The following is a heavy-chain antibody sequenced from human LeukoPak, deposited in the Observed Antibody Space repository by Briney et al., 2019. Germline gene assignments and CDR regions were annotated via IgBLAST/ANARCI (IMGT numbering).Heavy chain of an antibody. CDR1: GFSIKSSYW. J-gene: IGHJ4*02. CDR3: ARETSRIIYY. V-gene: IGHV4-28*03. CDR2: IYLNGNT. Sequence: SETLSLICAVAGFSIKSSYWWDWVRQPPGQGLEWIGSIYLNGNTFYNPSLKSRVSMSVDTSKNQFSLTMTSVTAADTAVYFCARETSRIIYYWGQGALVTVSS.